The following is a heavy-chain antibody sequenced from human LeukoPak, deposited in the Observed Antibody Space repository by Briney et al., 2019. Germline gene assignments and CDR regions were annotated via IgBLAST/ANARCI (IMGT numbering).Heavy chain of an antibody. CDR2: IIASDTTK. D-gene: IGHD6-13*01. J-gene: IGHJ5*02. CDR3: VAASAFSSSWRS. CDR1: GPSFSSYN. Sequence: GGSLRLSCVASGPSFSSYNMYWVRQAPGKGPEWVAYIIASDTTKYYADSVKGRFAISRDNVKKSLFLQMNSLRAEDTAVYYCVAASAFSSSWRSWGQGTVVTVSS. V-gene: IGHV3-48*01.